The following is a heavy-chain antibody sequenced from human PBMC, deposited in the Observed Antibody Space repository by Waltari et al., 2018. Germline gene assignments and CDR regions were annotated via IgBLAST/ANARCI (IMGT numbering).Heavy chain of an antibody. CDR2: IWYDGSNK. J-gene: IGHJ3*02. CDR3: ASLVGATGDAFDI. D-gene: IGHD1-26*01. V-gene: IGHV3-33*08. CDR1: GFTFSSYG. Sequence: QVQLVESGGGVVQPRRSLRLSCAASGFTFSSYGMHWVRQAPGKGLEWVAVIWYDGSNKYYADSVKGRFTISRDNSKNTLYLQMNSLRAEDTAMYYCASLVGATGDAFDIWGQGTMVTVSS.